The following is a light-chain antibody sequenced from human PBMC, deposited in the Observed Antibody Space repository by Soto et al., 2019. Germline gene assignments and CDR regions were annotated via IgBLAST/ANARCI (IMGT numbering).Light chain of an antibody. CDR3: QQYGDSPYT. CDR1: QSVDSSN. J-gene: IGKJ2*01. Sequence: EIVLTQSPGTLSLSPGERATLSCRASQSVDSSNLAWYQQKPGLAPRLLIYGASSWATGVPYRFSGSGSGTDFTLTISRLEPEDVAVYYCQQYGDSPYTFGQGTKLELK. V-gene: IGKV3-20*01. CDR2: GAS.